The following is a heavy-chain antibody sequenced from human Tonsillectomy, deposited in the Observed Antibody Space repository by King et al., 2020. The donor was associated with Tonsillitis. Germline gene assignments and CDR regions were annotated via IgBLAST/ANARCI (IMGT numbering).Heavy chain of an antibody. Sequence: QVQLVESGGGVVQPGGSLRLSCVASGFTFSGHGMHWVRQAPGKGLEWMTFIHYDGSNKYYEDSVKGRFTISRDNSKNTLYLQMNSLRAEDTAVYYCARDAAAAGRRFFDYSGQGTLVTVSS. D-gene: IGHD6-13*01. CDR1: GFTFSGHG. J-gene: IGHJ4*02. CDR3: ARDAAAAGRRFFDY. V-gene: IGHV3-30*02. CDR2: IHYDGSNK.